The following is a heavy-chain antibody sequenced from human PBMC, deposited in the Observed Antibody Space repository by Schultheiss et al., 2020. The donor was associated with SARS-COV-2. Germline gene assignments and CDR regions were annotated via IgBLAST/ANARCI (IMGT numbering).Heavy chain of an antibody. J-gene: IGHJ6*02. CDR1: GFTFSSYG. Sequence: GGSLRLSCAASGFTFSSYGMHWVRQAPGKGMEWVAVIWYDGSNKYYADSVKGRFTISRDNAKNSLYLQMNMLRAEDTAVYYCARVDYDFWSNLAYGMDVWGQGTTVTVSS. CDR3: ARVDYDFWSNLAYGMDV. V-gene: IGHV3-33*01. D-gene: IGHD3-3*01. CDR2: IWYDGSNK.